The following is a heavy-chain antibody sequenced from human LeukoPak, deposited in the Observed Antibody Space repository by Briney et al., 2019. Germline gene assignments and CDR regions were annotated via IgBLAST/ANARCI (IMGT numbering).Heavy chain of an antibody. CDR3: ARAGDYYSTGDY. D-gene: IGHD3-22*01. CDR2: IKQDGSEK. Sequence: PGGSLRLSCAASGFTFSSYWMSWVRQAPGKGLEWVANIKQDGSEKYYVDSVKGRFTISRDNSKNTLYLQMNSLRAEDTAVYYCARAGDYYSTGDYWGQGTLVTVSS. V-gene: IGHV3-7*01. J-gene: IGHJ4*02. CDR1: GFTFSSYW.